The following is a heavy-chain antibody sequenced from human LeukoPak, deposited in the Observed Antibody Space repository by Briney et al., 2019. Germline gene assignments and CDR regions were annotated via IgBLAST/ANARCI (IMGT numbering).Heavy chain of an antibody. CDR1: GFTFTSFG. D-gene: IGHD3-22*01. CDR2: IWYDGSKT. V-gene: IGHV3-33*01. Sequence: GRSLRLSCAASGFTFTSFGFYCVRQAPGKGLEWVALIWYDGSKTYYADSVKGRFTISRDNSKNTLYLQMNSLRAEDTAVYYCARVSSYDSSGHYYVLDYWGQGTLVTVSS. J-gene: IGHJ4*02. CDR3: ARVSSYDSSGHYYVLDY.